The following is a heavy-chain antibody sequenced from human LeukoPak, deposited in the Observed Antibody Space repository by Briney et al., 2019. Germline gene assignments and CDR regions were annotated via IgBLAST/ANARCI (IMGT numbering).Heavy chain of an antibody. Sequence: SETLSLTCAVYGGSFSGYYWSWIRQPPGKVPEWIGEINHRGSTNYNPSLKSRVTISVDTSKNQFSLKLSSVTAADTAVYYCARLKGHCSGGSCYSGYYYYYMDVWGKGTTVTVSS. D-gene: IGHD2-15*01. CDR1: GGSFSGYY. J-gene: IGHJ6*03. CDR2: INHRGST. CDR3: ARLKGHCSGGSCYSGYYYYYMDV. V-gene: IGHV4-34*01.